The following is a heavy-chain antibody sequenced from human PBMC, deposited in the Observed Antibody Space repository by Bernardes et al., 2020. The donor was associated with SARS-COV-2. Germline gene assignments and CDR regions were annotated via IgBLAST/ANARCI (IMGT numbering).Heavy chain of an antibody. CDR3: ARDGGYSLYGMDV. CDR2: INTNTGNP. J-gene: IGHJ6*02. Sequence: VTGSFKASGDTFTSYAMNWVRQAPGQGLEWMGWINTNTGNPTYAQGFTGRFVFSLDTSVSTAYLQISSLKAEDTAVYYCARDGGYSLYGMDVWGQGTTVTVSS. D-gene: IGHD3-16*01. V-gene: IGHV7-4-1*02. CDR1: GDTFTSYA.